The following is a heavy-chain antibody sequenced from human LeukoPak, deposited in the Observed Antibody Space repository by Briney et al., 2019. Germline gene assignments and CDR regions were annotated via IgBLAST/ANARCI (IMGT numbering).Heavy chain of an antibody. Sequence: GGSLRLSCAASGFTFSSYSMNWVRQAPGKGLEWVSAISGSGGSTYYADSVKGRFTISRDNSKNTLYLQMNSLRAEDTAVYYCALSSGWYSADAFDIWGQGTMVTVSS. CDR3: ALSSGWYSADAFDI. D-gene: IGHD6-19*01. J-gene: IGHJ3*02. CDR1: GFTFSSYS. V-gene: IGHV3-23*01. CDR2: ISGSGGST.